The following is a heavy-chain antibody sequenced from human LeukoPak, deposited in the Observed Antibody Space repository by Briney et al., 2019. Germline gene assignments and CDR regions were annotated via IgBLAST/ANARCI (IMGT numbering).Heavy chain of an antibody. D-gene: IGHD2-2*01. Sequence: SETLSFTCTVSGGSISSHYWSWIRQPPGKGLEWIGYIYYSGSTNYNPSLKSRVTISVDTSKNQFSLKLSSVTAADTAVYYCATLYCSSTSCSGSFDPWGQGTLVTVSS. CDR3: ATLYCSSTSCSGSFDP. CDR2: IYYSGST. V-gene: IGHV4-59*11. CDR1: GGSISSHY. J-gene: IGHJ5*02.